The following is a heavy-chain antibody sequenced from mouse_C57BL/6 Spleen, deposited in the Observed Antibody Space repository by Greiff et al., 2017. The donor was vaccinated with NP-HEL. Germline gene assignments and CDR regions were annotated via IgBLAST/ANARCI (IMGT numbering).Heavy chain of an antibody. CDR1: GYTFTNYW. D-gene: IGHD1-1*01. CDR3: AREGSSYPYYAMDY. J-gene: IGHJ4*01. V-gene: IGHV1-63*01. CDR2: IYPGGGYT. Sequence: QVQLKESGAELVRPGTSVKMSCKASGYTFTNYWIGWAKQRPGHGLEWIGDIYPGGGYTNYNEKFKGKATLTADKSSSTAYMQFSSLTSEDSAIYYCAREGSSYPYYAMDYWGQGTSVTVSS.